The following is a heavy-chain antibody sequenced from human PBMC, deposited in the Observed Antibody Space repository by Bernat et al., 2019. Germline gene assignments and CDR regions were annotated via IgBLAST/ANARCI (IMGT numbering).Heavy chain of an antibody. Sequence: VQLVESGGGLVQPGRSLRLSCAASGFTFDDYAMHWVRQAPGKGLEWVAVISYDGSNKYYADSVKGRFTISRDNSKNTLYLQMNSLRAEDTAVYYCARDRSSGWYWSRGWFDPWGQGTLVTVSS. CDR3: ARDRSSGWYWSRGWFDP. CDR2: ISYDGSNK. D-gene: IGHD6-19*01. V-gene: IGHV3-30-3*01. CDR1: GFTFDDYA. J-gene: IGHJ5*02.